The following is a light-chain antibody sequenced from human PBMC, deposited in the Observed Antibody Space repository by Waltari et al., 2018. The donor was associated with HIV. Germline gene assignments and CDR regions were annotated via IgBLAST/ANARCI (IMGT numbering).Light chain of an antibody. Sequence: EIVLTQSPGTLSLSPGERATLSCRASQSVRSSYLAWYQHKPGQAPRLLIYSASSRATGIPDRFSGSESGTDFTLTISRLEPEDFAVYYCQQYGTSPHTFGQGTKVEIK. CDR1: QSVRSSY. CDR3: QQYGTSPHT. J-gene: IGKJ2*01. V-gene: IGKV3-20*01. CDR2: SAS.